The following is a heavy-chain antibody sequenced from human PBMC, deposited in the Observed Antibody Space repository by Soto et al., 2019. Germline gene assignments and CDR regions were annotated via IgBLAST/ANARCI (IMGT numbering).Heavy chain of an antibody. CDR1: GGSISSYY. CDR2: IYSSGST. CDR3: VRGGMTDYSKNYFDS. V-gene: IGHV4-59*01. J-gene: IGHJ5*01. Sequence: SETLSLTCTVSGGSISSYYWSWIRQPKGKGLEWIAYIYSSGSTDYKPSLRSRVTISLDTSKNQVSLKLSSVTAADTAVYYCVRGGMTDYSKNYFDSWGQGTRVTVSS. D-gene: IGHD4-4*01.